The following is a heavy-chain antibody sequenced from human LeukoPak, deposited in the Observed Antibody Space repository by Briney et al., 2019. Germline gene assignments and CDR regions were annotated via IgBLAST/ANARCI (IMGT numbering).Heavy chain of an antibody. CDR1: GFTFSSYA. CDR2: ITSGANT. D-gene: IGHD6-13*01. CDR3: ARYRRRDTAAGTGPYFDY. V-gene: IGHV3-23*01. Sequence: PGGSLRLSCAASGFTFSSYAMSWVRQAPGKGLEWVSAITSGANTYYADSVKGRFTISRDNSKNTLYLQMNSLRAEDTAVYYCARYRRRDTAAGTGPYFDYWGQGTLVTVSS. J-gene: IGHJ4*02.